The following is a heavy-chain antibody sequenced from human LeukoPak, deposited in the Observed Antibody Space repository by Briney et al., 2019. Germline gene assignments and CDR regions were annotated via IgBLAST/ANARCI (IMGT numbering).Heavy chain of an antibody. V-gene: IGHV4-34*01. J-gene: IGHJ4*02. CDR3: ARDPWILDY. CDR1: GGSFSGYY. Sequence: KPSETLSLTCAVYGGSFSGYYWSWIRQPPGKGLEWIGEINHSGSTNYNPSLKSRVTISVDTSKNQFSLKLSSVTAADTAVYYCARDPWILDYWGQGTLVAVSS. D-gene: IGHD5-18*01. CDR2: INHSGST.